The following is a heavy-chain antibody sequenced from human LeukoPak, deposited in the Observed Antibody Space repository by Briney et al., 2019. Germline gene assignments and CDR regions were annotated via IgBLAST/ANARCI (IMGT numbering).Heavy chain of an antibody. CDR3: AREAGDTARCGRHFDY. Sequence: PSQTLSLTCTVSGGSISSGSYYWSWIPQPAGKELEWIGRTYTSGSTNYNPSLKSRVTISVDTSKNQFSLKLSSVTAADTAVYDCAREAGDTARCGRHFDYWGQGTLVTVSS. CDR1: GGSISSGSYY. V-gene: IGHV4-61*02. J-gene: IGHJ4*02. CDR2: TYTSGST. D-gene: IGHD2-15*01.